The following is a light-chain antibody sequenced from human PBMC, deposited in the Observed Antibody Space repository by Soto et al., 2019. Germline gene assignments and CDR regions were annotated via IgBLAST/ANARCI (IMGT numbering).Light chain of an antibody. Sequence: ENGFTRAPVTLCFSPWDRATLFFIARQSLTNPYIAWYQQKPGQAPRLLIYDASNRATGIPARFSGSGSGTDFTLTISSLEPEDFAVYCCQHRSNWPWTFGQGTKVDVK. CDR1: QSLTNPY. CDR3: QHRSNWPWT. J-gene: IGKJ1*01. V-gene: IGKV3-11*01. CDR2: DAS.